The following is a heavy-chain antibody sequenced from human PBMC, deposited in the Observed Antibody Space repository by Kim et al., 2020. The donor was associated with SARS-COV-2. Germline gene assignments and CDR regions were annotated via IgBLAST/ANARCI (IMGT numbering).Heavy chain of an antibody. CDR3: VRGFGGRPWGMDV. D-gene: IGHD3-16*01. J-gene: IGHJ6*02. Sequence: GGSLRVSCAASGFTLRIYGMHWVRQAPGKGLEWVAVMGYDGKNRYYADSVKGRFTVSGDDSRNMMYLEMNNLRAEDTAVYFCVRGFGGRPWGMDVWGQGTTVTVSS. V-gene: IGHV3-33*04. CDR1: GFTLRIYG. CDR2: MGYDGKNR.